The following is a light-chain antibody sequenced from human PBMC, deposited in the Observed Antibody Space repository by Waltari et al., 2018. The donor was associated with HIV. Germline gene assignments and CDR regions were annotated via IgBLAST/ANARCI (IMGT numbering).Light chain of an antibody. J-gene: IGKJ4*01. Sequence: EIVLTQSPGTLSLSPGDSATLSCRASQRVPSDSLGWYQQKPGQPPRLLIYGASRRATGIPDRFSGSGSGTDFTLTISRLEPEDFAVFYCQQYGSSRPLTFGAGTKVEIK. V-gene: IGKV3-20*01. CDR2: GAS. CDR1: QRVPSDS. CDR3: QQYGSSRPLT.